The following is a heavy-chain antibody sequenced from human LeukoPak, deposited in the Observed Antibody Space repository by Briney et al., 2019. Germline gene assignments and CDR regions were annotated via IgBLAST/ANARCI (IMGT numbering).Heavy chain of an antibody. D-gene: IGHD1-26*01. J-gene: IGHJ4*02. Sequence: PGGSLRLSCAASGFTFSSYAMHWVRQAPGKGLEWVAVISYDGSNKYYADSVKGRFTISRDNSKNTLYLQMNSLRAEDTAVYYCARDKGVGATYYYFDYWGQGTLVTVSS. CDR3: ARDKGVGATYYYFDY. V-gene: IGHV3-30-3*01. CDR1: GFTFSSYA. CDR2: ISYDGSNK.